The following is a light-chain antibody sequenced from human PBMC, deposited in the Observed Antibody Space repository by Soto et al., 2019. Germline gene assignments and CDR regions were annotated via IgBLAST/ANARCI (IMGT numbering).Light chain of an antibody. CDR3: SSYTIRSTVV. J-gene: IGLJ2*01. CDR1: SSDVGGFNF. V-gene: IGLV2-14*01. CDR2: EVT. Sequence: QSALTQPASVSGSPGQTITISCTGASSDVGGFNFVSWYQQHPPKAPKLMIYEVTNRPSGVSNRFSGSKSGNTASLTISGLQAEDEADYYCSSYTIRSTVVFGGGTKLTVL.